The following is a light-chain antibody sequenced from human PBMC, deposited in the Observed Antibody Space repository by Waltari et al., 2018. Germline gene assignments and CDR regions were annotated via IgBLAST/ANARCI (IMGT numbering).Light chain of an antibody. V-gene: IGKV4-1*01. Sequence: DIVMTQSPDSLAVSLGERATINCKSSQSVLHNPNNKNYLAWYQKKPGQSPKVLIYWASTRESGVPDRFSGSGSGTDFTLTISSLQADDVAVYYCQQYYDTQWTFCQGTKVEIK. CDR1: QSVLHNPNNKNY. J-gene: IGKJ1*01. CDR2: WAS. CDR3: QQYYDTQWT.